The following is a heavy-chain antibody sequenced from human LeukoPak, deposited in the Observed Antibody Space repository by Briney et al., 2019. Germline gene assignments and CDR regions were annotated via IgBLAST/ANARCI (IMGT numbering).Heavy chain of an antibody. CDR2: ISSSGSTI. D-gene: IGHD3-10*02. J-gene: IGHJ6*04. CDR3: AELGITMIGGV. Sequence: GGSLRLSCAASGFTLSSYWMSWVRQAPGRGLEWVSYISSSGSTIYYADSVKGRFTLSRDNAKNSLYLQMNSLRAEDTAVYYCAELGITMIGGVWGKGTTVTISS. V-gene: IGHV3-48*04. CDR1: GFTLSSYW.